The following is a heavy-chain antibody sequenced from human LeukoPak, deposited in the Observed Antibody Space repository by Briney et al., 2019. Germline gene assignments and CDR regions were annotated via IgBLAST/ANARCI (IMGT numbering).Heavy chain of an antibody. CDR2: ISGYNGNT. CDR1: GYTFTNYG. J-gene: IGHJ5*02. D-gene: IGHD3-9*01. CDR3: ARMAYDILTGYFQPNWFDP. V-gene: IGHV1-18*01. Sequence: ASVKVSCKASGYTFTNYGISWVRQAPGQGLEWMGWISGYNGNTKNIQKFRGRVTMTTGTSTSTAYMELRSLRSDDTAVYYCARMAYDILTGYFQPNWFDPWGQGTLVTVSS.